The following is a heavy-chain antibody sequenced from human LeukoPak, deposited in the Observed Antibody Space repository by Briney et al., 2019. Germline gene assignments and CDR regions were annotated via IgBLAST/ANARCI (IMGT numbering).Heavy chain of an antibody. Sequence: PGGSLRLSCAASGFTFSSYSINWVRQAPGKGLEWVSYISSSSSTIYYADSVKGRFTISRDNAKHSLHLQMNSLRAEDTAVYYCASYGDYRLDYWGQGTLVTVSS. CDR1: GFTFSSYS. CDR3: ASYGDYRLDY. J-gene: IGHJ4*02. V-gene: IGHV3-48*04. CDR2: ISSSSSTI. D-gene: IGHD4-17*01.